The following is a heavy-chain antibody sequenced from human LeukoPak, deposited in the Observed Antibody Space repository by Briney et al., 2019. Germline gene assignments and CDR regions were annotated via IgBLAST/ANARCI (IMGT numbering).Heavy chain of an antibody. V-gene: IGHV4-4*07. Sequence: PSETLSLTCTVSGGSISSYYWSWIRQPAGKGLEWIGRIYTSGSTNYTPSLKSRVTMSVDTSKNQFSLKLSSVTAADTAVYYCASSDTAMAPFDYWGQGTLVTVSS. CDR3: ASSDTAMAPFDY. CDR1: GGSISSYY. CDR2: IYTSGST. J-gene: IGHJ4*02. D-gene: IGHD5-18*01.